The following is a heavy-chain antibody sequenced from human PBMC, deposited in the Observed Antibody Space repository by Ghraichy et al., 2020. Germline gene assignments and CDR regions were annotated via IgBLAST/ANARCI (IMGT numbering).Heavy chain of an antibody. D-gene: IGHD1-20*01. J-gene: IGHJ3*02. CDR3: AIPVEVNWDAFDI. CDR2: ISAYNGDT. Sequence: ASVKVSCKASGYTFTSYGISWVRQAPGQGLEWMGWISAYNGDTNYAQKLQGRVTMTTDTSTSTAYMELRSLRSDDTAVYYCAIPVEVNWDAFDIWGQGTMVTVSS. CDR1: GYTFTSYG. V-gene: IGHV1-18*01.